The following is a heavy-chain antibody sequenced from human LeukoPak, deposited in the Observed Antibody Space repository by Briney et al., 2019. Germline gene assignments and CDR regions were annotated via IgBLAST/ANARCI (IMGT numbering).Heavy chain of an antibody. J-gene: IGHJ4*02. D-gene: IGHD1-26*01. CDR2: IDPGSSVI. CDR3: ARASMEPFFDY. Sequence: GGSLRLSCAASGFTFSTYSMHWVRQAPGKGLEWLSYIDPGSSVIHYADSVRGRFTISRDNAKNSLYLQMNSLRAEDTAVYYCARASMEPFFDYWGQGTLVTVSS. V-gene: IGHV3-48*04. CDR1: GFTFSTYS.